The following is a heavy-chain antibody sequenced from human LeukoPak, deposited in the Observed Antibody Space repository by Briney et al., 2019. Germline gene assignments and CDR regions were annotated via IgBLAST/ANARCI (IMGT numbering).Heavy chain of an antibody. CDR3: AKVVGYCSSTSCYPVGDY. CDR1: GFTFSSYG. Sequence: GGSLRLSCAASGFTFSSYGMHWVRQAPGKGMEWVAFIRYDGSNKYYADSVKGRFTISRDNSKNTLYLQMNSLRAEDTAVYYCAKVVGYCSSTSCYPVGDYWGQGTLVTVSS. J-gene: IGHJ4*02. CDR2: IRYDGSNK. V-gene: IGHV3-30*02. D-gene: IGHD2-2*01.